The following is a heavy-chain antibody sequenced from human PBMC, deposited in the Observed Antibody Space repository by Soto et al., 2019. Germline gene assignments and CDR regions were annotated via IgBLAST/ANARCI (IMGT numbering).Heavy chain of an antibody. CDR1: GGSISSYY. CDR3: SSSQEENYYYYSGLDV. CDR2: IYTSGST. Sequence: PSETLSLTCSVSGGSISSYYWSWIRQPAGKGLELIGRIYTSGSTSYNPSLKSRVTMSVDTSKNQFSLKLNSVTAADTAVYYCSSSQEENYYYYSGLDVWGQGTTVTVSS. V-gene: IGHV4-4*07. J-gene: IGHJ6*02.